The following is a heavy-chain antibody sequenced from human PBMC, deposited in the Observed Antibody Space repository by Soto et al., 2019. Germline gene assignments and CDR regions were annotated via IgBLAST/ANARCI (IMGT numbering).Heavy chain of an antibody. J-gene: IGHJ4*02. V-gene: IGHV1-8*01. CDR1: GYTFSNYD. CDR3: AKVSRQGCPIDFDS. CDR2: VNPNNGDT. D-gene: IGHD3-22*01. Sequence: QVQLVQSGAELKKPGASVKVSCKASGYTFSNYDMNWVRQATGQGPEWIGWVNPNNGDTGYAQKFQGRVTLTTDISTSTAYMELTSLRSEDMAIYCCAKVSRQGCPIDFDSWGQGTLITVSS.